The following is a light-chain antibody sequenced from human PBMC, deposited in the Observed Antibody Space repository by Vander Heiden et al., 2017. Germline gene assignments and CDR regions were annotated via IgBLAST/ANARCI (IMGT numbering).Light chain of an antibody. Sequence: SYELTQPPSVSVSPGQTVRITCSGDALPKHYAYWYQQKPGQAPVLVIYKDTERPSGIPERFSGSSSGTTVTLTISGVQSEDEADYYCQSADSSGARGVFGGGTKLTVL. CDR3: QSADSSGARGV. CDR1: ALPKHY. V-gene: IGLV3-25*03. J-gene: IGLJ3*02. CDR2: KDT.